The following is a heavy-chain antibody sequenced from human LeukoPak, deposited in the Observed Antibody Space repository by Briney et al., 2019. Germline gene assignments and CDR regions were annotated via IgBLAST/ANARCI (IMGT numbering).Heavy chain of an antibody. CDR1: GGTFSSYA. J-gene: IGHJ4*02. D-gene: IGHD5-24*01. V-gene: IGHV1-69*05. Sequence: GASVKVSCKASGGTFSSYAISWVRQAPGQGLEWMGRTIPIFGTANYAQKFQGRVTITTDESTSTAYMELSSLRSEDTAVYYCARGAERATIEDEPNDYFDYWGQGTLVTVSS. CDR3: ARGAERATIEDEPNDYFDY. CDR2: TIPIFGTA.